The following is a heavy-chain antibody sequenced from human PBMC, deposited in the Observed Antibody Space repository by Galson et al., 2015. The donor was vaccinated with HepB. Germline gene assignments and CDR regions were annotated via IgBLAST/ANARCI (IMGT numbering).Heavy chain of an antibody. CDR2: FDPEDGET. Sequence: SVKVSCKVSGYTLTELSMHWVRQAPGKGLEWMGGFDPEDGETIYAQKFQGRVTMTEDTSTDTAYMELSSLRSEDTAVYYCATDGVGAGRNLADYWGQGTLVTVSS. D-gene: IGHD1-26*01. CDR3: ATDGVGAGRNLADY. CDR1: GYTLTELS. J-gene: IGHJ4*02. V-gene: IGHV1-24*01.